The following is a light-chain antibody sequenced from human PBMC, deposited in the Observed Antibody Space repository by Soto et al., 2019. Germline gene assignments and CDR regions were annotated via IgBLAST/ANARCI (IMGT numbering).Light chain of an antibody. J-gene: IGKJ1*01. V-gene: IGKV1-5*01. CDR3: QQSYSTSWT. Sequence: DIQMTQSPSTLSASVVDRFTISCRASQSISGSLAWYQQKPGKAPKILIYDVSSLESGVSSRFSGSGSGTEFTLTISSLQPEDFATYYCQQSYSTSWTFGQGTKVDIK. CDR2: DVS. CDR1: QSISGS.